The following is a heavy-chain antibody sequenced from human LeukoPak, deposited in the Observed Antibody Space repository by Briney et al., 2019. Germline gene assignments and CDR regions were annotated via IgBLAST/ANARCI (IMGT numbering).Heavy chain of an antibody. CDR3: AKDFWSGYALMDV. V-gene: IGHV3-23*01. J-gene: IGHJ6*02. CDR1: GFPFSTYA. D-gene: IGHD3-3*01. Sequence: GGSLRLSCAASGFPFSTYAMTWVRQAPGKGLEWVSAISGSGGSTYYADSVKGRFTISRDNSKNTLYLQMNSLRAEDTAVYYCAKDFWSGYALMDVWGQGSTVTVSS. CDR2: ISGSGGST.